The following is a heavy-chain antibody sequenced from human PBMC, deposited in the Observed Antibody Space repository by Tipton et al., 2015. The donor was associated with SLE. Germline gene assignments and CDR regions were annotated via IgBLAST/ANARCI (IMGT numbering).Heavy chain of an antibody. D-gene: IGHD3-9*01. CDR3: ARGSPGRSEGHYKDYHYGIDV. CDR1: GGSISGASYY. CDR2: IYTYGST. J-gene: IGHJ6*02. Sequence: TLSLTCSVSGGSISGASYYWTWIRQPAGKPLEWIGRIYTYGSTNYNPSLESRVAISLDTSTNHFSLNLSSVTAADTAVYYCARGSPGRSEGHYKDYHYGIDVWGQGTTVTVSS. V-gene: IGHV4-61*02.